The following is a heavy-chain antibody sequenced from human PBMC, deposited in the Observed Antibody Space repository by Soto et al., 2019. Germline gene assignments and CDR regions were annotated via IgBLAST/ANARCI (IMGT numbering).Heavy chain of an antibody. CDR1: GYSFTTNW. Sequence: GESLKISCKGSGYSFTTNWIGWVRQMPGKGLEWMGIIYPSDSDTRYSPSFQGHVTISADKSISTAYLQWSSLKASDTAMHYCARQYGRRIDYWGQGTLVTVSS. D-gene: IGHD3-10*01. CDR3: ARQYGRRIDY. V-gene: IGHV5-51*01. J-gene: IGHJ4*02. CDR2: IYPSDSDT.